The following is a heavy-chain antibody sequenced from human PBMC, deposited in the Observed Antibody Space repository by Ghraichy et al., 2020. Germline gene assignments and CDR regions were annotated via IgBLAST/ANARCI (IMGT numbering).Heavy chain of an antibody. CDR2: INPNSGGT. J-gene: IGHJ4*02. V-gene: IGHV1-2*02. D-gene: IGHD5-12*01. Sequence: ASVKVSCKASGYTFTGYYMHWVRQAPGQGLEWMGWINPNSGGTNYAQKFQGRVTMTRDTSISTAYMELSRLRSDDTAVYYCARARIVATILGIDYWGQGTLVTVSS. CDR3: ARARIVATILGIDY. CDR1: GYTFTGYY.